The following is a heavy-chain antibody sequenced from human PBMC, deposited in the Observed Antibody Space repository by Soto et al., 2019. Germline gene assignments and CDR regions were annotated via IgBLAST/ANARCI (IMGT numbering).Heavy chain of an antibody. J-gene: IGHJ5*02. V-gene: IGHV3-21*01. CDR2: ISSNSAYI. CDR1: GFTFRSFT. Sequence: GGSLRLSCAASGFTFRSFTMNWVRQAPGKGLEWVSTISSNSAYIYYTDALRGRFTISRDNAKNSLHLQMNSLRAEDTAVYHCTRDASRDSSARGWFDPWGPGTLVTVSS. D-gene: IGHD6-13*01. CDR3: TRDASRDSSARGWFDP.